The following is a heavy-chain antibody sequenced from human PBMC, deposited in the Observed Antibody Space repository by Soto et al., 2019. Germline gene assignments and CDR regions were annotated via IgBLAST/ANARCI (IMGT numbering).Heavy chain of an antibody. V-gene: IGHV4-39*01. D-gene: IGHD5-18*01. CDR1: GGSISSSSYY. J-gene: IGHJ4*02. CDR3: VPLLIRGCSLN. CDR2: IYYSGST. Sequence: SETLSLTCTVSGGSISSSSYYWGWIRQPPGKGLEWIGSIYYSGSTYYNPSLKSRVTISVDTSKNQFSLKLSSVTAADTAVYYCVPLLIRGCSLNWGQGTLVTVSS.